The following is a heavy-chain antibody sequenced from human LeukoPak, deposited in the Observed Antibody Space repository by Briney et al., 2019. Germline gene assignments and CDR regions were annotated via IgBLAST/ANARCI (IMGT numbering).Heavy chain of an antibody. Sequence: ASVKVSCKASGGTFSSYAISWVRQAPGQGLEWMGRINPNSGGTNYAQKFQGRVTMTRDTSISTAYMELSRLRSDDTAVYYCARDSPYDYGDYWFDPWGQGTLVTVSS. V-gene: IGHV1-2*06. CDR1: GGTFSSYA. D-gene: IGHD4-17*01. CDR2: INPNSGGT. J-gene: IGHJ5*02. CDR3: ARDSPYDYGDYWFDP.